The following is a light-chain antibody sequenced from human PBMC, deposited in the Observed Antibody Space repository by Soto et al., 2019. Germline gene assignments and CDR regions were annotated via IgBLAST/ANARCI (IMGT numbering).Light chain of an antibody. CDR2: AAS. CDR3: QQANSFPLT. CDR1: QGINSW. Sequence: DIQMTQSPSSVSASVGDRVTITCRASQGINSWLAWHQQKPGKVPKLLIYAASTLQSGVPSRFSGSESGTDFTLTISSLQPEDFATYYCQQANSFPLTFGGGTKVEIK. J-gene: IGKJ4*01. V-gene: IGKV1-12*01.